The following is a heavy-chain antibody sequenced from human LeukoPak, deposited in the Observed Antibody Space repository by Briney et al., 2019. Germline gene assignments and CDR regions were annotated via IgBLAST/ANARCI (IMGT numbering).Heavy chain of an antibody. J-gene: IGHJ4*02. CDR3: SGHHRSGNHLYYFDY. Sequence: SETLSLTCTVSGGSISSYYWSWIRQPAGKGLEWIGRIYTSGSTNYNPSLKSRVTMSVDTSKNQFSLKLSSVTAADTAVYYCSGHHRSGNHLYYFDYWGQGTLVTVSS. CDR1: GGSISSYY. V-gene: IGHV4-4*07. D-gene: IGHD1-14*01. CDR2: IYTSGST.